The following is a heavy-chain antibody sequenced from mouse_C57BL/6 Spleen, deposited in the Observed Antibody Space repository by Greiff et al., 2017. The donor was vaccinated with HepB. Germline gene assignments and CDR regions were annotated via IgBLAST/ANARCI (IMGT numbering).Heavy chain of an antibody. Sequence: QVQLKQSGAELVKPGASVKISCKASGYAFSSYWMNWVKQRPGKGLEWIGNINPSNGGTNYNEKFKSKATLTVDKSSSTAYMQLSSLTSEDSAVYYCARADYWGQGTTLTVSS. CDR1: GYAFSSYW. CDR2: INPSNGGT. CDR3: ARADY. J-gene: IGHJ2*01. V-gene: IGHV1-80*01.